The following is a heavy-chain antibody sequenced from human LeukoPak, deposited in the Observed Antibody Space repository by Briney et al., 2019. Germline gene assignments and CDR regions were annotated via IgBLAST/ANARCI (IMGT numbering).Heavy chain of an antibody. CDR1: GGSISGSTYY. CDR3: ARRTQYNWFDP. CDR2: IHYSGST. J-gene: IGHJ5*02. D-gene: IGHD2-15*01. Sequence: SETLSLTCTVSGGSISGSTYYWGCLRQPPGKGLEWIGSIHYSGSTYHNPSLKSRVTISVDTSKNQFSLKLSSVTAADTAVYYCARRTQYNWFDPWGQGTLVTVSS. V-gene: IGHV4-39*07.